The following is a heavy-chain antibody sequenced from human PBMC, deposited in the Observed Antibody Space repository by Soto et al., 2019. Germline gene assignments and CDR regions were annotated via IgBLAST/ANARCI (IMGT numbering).Heavy chain of an antibody. CDR3: ASGGDPRNLRTSDAFDI. Sequence: GASVKVSCRVSGYTLTELSMHWVRQATRKGLEWMGGFDPEDGGTNYAQKFQGWVTMTRDTSISTAYMELSRLRSDDTAVYYCASGGDPRNLRTSDAFDIWGQGTMVTVSS. CDR2: FDPEDGGT. J-gene: IGHJ3*02. CDR1: GYTLTELS. D-gene: IGHD1-26*01. V-gene: IGHV1-24*01.